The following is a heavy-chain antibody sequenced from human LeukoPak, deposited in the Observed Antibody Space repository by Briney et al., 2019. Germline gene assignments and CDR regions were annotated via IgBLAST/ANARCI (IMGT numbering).Heavy chain of an antibody. V-gene: IGHV1-69*04. J-gene: IGHJ5*02. CDR3: ARDGTLGPGCSSSWYRGWWFDP. CDR1: GGTFSSYA. D-gene: IGHD6-13*01. CDR2: IIPILGIA. Sequence: EASVKVSCKASGGTFSSYAISWVRQAPGQGLEWMGRIIPILGIANYAQKFQGRVTITADKSTSTAYMELSSLRSEDTAVYYCARDGTLGPGCSSSWYRGWWFDPWGQGTLVTVSS.